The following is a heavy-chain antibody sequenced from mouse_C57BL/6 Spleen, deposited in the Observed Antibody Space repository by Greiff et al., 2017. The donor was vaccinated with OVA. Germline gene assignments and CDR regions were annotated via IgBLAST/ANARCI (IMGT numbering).Heavy chain of an antibody. D-gene: IGHD1-1*02. J-gene: IGHJ2*01. V-gene: IGHV14-4*01. CDR3: TTGSYY. Sequence: EVMLVESGAELVRPGASVKLSCTASGFNIKDDYMHWVKQRPEQGLEWIGWIDPENGDTEYASKFQGKATITADTSSNTAYLQLSSLTSEDTAVYYCTTGSYYWGQGTTLTVSS. CDR2: IDPENGDT. CDR1: GFNIKDDY.